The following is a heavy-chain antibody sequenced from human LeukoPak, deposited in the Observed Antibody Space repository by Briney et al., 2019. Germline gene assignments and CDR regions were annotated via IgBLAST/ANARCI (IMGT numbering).Heavy chain of an antibody. Sequence: SETLSLTCTVSGGSISSYYWSWIRQPPGKRLEWIAYIYNSVTTNYNPSLKSRLTISVDTSENQISLKLNSVTAADTAVYYCARHGPADSRSYPLDYWGQGTLVTVSS. CDR2: IYNSVTT. V-gene: IGHV4-59*08. D-gene: IGHD3-10*01. CDR3: ARHGPADSRSYPLDY. J-gene: IGHJ4*02. CDR1: GGSISSYY.